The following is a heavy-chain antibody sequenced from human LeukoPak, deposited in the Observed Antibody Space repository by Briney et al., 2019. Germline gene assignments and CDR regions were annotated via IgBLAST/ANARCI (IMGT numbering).Heavy chain of an antibody. V-gene: IGHV1-69*01. CDR1: GGTFSSYA. CDR3: ARTKYCSSTSCYYFDY. J-gene: IGHJ4*02. Sequence: GSSVKVSCKASGGTFSSYAISWVRQAPGQGLEWMGGIIPIFGTANYAQKFQGRVTITADESTSTAYMELSSLRSEDTAVYYCARTKYCSSTSCYYFDYWGQGTLVTVSS. CDR2: IIPIFGTA. D-gene: IGHD2-2*01.